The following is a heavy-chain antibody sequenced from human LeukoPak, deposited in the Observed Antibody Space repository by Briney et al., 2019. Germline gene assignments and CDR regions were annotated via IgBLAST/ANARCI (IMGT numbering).Heavy chain of an antibody. J-gene: IGHJ4*02. V-gene: IGHV4-39*07. CDR3: ARAGGWSYRPYYFDY. CDR2: IYHSGST. CDR1: GGSISSSSNYY. Sequence: PSETLSLTCSVPGGSISSSSNYYWGWIRQPPGKGLEWIGEIYHSGSTNYNPSLKSRVTISVDKSKNQFSLKLSSVTAADTAVYYCARAGGWSYRPYYFDYWGQGTLVTVFS. D-gene: IGHD3-10*01.